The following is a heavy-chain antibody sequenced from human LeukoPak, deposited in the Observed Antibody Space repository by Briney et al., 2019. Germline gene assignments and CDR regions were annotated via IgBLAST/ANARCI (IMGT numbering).Heavy chain of an antibody. CDR1: GCSISSYY. D-gene: IGHD3-22*01. J-gene: IGHJ3*02. Sequence: PSETLSLTCTVSGCSISSYYWSWIRQPPGKGLEWIGYIYYSGSTNYNPSLKSRVTISVDTSKNQFSLKLSSVTAADTAVYYCARAPYYYDSSGYGAFDIWGQGTMVTVSS. V-gene: IGHV4-59*01. CDR2: IYYSGST. CDR3: ARAPYYYDSSGYGAFDI.